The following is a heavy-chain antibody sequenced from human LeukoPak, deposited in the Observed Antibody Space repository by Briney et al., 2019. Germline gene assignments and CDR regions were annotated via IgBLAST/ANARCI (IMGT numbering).Heavy chain of an antibody. D-gene: IGHD3-9*01. J-gene: IGHJ4*02. CDR2: IYYSGST. Sequence: SETLSLTCTVSGGSISSSSYYWGWIRQPPGKGLEWIGSIYYSGSTYYNPSLESRVTISVDTSKNQFSLKLSSVTAADTAVYYCARGAGILTPLDYWGQGTLVTVSS. CDR3: ARGAGILTPLDY. V-gene: IGHV4-39*07. CDR1: GGSISSSSYY.